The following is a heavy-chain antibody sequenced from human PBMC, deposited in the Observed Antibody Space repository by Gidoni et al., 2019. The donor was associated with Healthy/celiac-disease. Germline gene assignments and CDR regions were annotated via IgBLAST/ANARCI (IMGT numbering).Heavy chain of an antibody. CDR3: ARDSITIFGVVITNYFDY. V-gene: IGHV3-33*01. CDR1: GFTFSSYG. Sequence: QVQLVESGGGVVQPGRSLRLSCAASGFTFSSYGMHWVRQAPGKGLEWVAVIWYDGSNKYYADSVKGRFTISRDNSKNTLYLQMNSLRAEDTAVYYCARDSITIFGVVITNYFDYWGQGTLVTVSS. J-gene: IGHJ4*02. CDR2: IWYDGSNK. D-gene: IGHD3-3*01.